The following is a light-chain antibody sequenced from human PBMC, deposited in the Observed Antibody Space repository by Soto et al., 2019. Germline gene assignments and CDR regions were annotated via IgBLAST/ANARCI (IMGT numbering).Light chain of an antibody. J-gene: IGKJ1*01. CDR1: QSVSNS. V-gene: IGKV3-15*01. Sequence: EIVMTQSPATLSVSPGERATLSCRASQSVSNSVAWYQQKPGQAPRLLIYGASTRATGIPAKFSGSGSGTEFTLTISSLQSEDFAVYYCQQYGSSPTTFGHGTKVDIK. CDR3: QQYGSSPTT. CDR2: GAS.